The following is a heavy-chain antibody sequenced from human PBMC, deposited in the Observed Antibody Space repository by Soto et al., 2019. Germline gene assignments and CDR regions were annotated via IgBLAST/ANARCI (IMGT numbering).Heavy chain of an antibody. Sequence: EVPLVESGGGLVQPGGSLRLSCAASGFTFSTYEFNWVRQAPGRGLEWISYISVSGNIIKYADSVKGRFTISRDNAKNSLQLHMSSLRVDDTAVYFCVRDTMRASAAASLDYWGQGTQVIVSS. J-gene: IGHJ4*02. CDR3: VRDTMRASAAASLDY. CDR1: GFTFSTYE. CDR2: ISVSGNII. V-gene: IGHV3-48*03. D-gene: IGHD6-13*01.